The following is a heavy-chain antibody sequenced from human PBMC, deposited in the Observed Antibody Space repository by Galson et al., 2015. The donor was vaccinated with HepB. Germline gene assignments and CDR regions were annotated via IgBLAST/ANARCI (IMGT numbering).Heavy chain of an antibody. D-gene: IGHD2-15*01. CDR3: ARDLAYCSGGSCYSGLFDY. CDR2: ISHDESTR. Sequence: SLRLSCAASGFIFSSYGMHWVRQAPGKGLEWAAVISHDESTRNYADSVKGRFTISRDNSKNTLYLQMNSLRVEDTAVYYCARDLAYCSGGSCYSGLFDYWGQGTLVTVSS. V-gene: IGHV3-30-3*01. J-gene: IGHJ4*02. CDR1: GFIFSSYG.